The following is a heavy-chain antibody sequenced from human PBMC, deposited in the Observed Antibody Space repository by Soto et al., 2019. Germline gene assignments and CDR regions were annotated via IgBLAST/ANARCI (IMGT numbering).Heavy chain of an antibody. Sequence: GGSLRLSCAASGFTLGSHVIHWVRQAPGKGLEWVSRIDTDGGGTSYADSVKGRFTISTDNAKNTVYLQMNGLRAEDTAVYYCATVFDLWGQGT. CDR1: GFTLGSHV. CDR3: ATVFDL. CDR2: IDTDGGGT. J-gene: IGHJ5*02. V-gene: IGHV3-74*01.